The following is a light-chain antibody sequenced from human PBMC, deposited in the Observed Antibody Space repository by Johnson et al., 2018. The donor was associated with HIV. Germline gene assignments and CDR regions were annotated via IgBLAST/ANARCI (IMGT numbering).Light chain of an antibody. Sequence: QSVLTQPPSVSAAPGQMVSISCSGSSSNIGNNYVSWYQQVPGAAPKLLIYDNNRRPSGIPDRFSGSKSGTSATLGITGLQTGDEADYYCGAWDSSLTSYVFGAGTKVTVL. CDR3: GAWDSSLTSYV. J-gene: IGLJ1*01. CDR1: SSNIGNNY. CDR2: DNN. V-gene: IGLV1-51*01.